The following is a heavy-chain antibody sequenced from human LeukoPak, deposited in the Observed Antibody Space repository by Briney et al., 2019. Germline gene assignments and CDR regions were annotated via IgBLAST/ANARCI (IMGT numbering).Heavy chain of an antibody. CDR1: GFTFSSYA. J-gene: IGHJ6*03. CDR3: TTGTLRYCSGGSCYPVGGWYYYYYMDV. V-gene: IGHV3-15*01. CDR2: IKSKTDGGTT. Sequence: GGSLRLSCAASGFTFSSYAMSWVRQAPGKGLEWVGRIKSKTDGGTTDYAAPVKGRFTISRDDSKNTLYLQMNSLKTEDTAVYYCTTGTLRYCSGGSCYPVGGWYYYYYMDVWGKGTTVTVSS. D-gene: IGHD2-15*01.